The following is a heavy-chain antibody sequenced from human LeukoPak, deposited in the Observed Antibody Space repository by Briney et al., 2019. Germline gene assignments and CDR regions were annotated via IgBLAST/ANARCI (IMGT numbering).Heavy chain of an antibody. V-gene: IGHV4-61*02. Sequence: SQTLSLTCTVSGGSISSGSYYWSWIRQPAGKGLEWIGRIYTSGSTSYNPSLKSRVTISVDTSKNQFSLKLSSVTAADTAVYYCARVPIYCSGGSCYYYYYYMDVWGKGTTVTISS. CDR2: IYTSGST. CDR1: GGSISSGSYY. CDR3: ARVPIYCSGGSCYYYYYYMDV. D-gene: IGHD2-15*01. J-gene: IGHJ6*03.